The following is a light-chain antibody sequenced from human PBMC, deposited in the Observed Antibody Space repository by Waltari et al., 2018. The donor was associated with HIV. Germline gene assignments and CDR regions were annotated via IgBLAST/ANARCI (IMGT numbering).Light chain of an antibody. Sequence: DIQMTQSPSSLSVSVGERVNITCRASRDIGDFLNWYQQKPGKAPELLTYGASRLRSGVPSRFGGSGSGTEFTLTISRLQPEDFAIYFCQQGYSISRTFGQGTKLEIK. CDR3: QQGYSISRT. V-gene: IGKV1-39*01. CDR1: RDIGDF. J-gene: IGKJ2*01. CDR2: GAS.